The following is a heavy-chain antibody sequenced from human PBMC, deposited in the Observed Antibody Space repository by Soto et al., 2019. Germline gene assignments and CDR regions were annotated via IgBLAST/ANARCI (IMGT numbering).Heavy chain of an antibody. J-gene: IGHJ4*02. D-gene: IGHD4-17*01. CDR3: ARRYGANFDY. V-gene: IGHV4-59*08. CDR1: GGSISSYY. Sequence: SETLCLTWTVSGGSISSYYWSWIRQPPGKGLEWIGYIYYSGSTNYNPSLKSRVTISVDTSKNQFSLKLSSVTAADTAVYYCARRYGANFDYWGQGTLVTVSS. CDR2: IYYSGST.